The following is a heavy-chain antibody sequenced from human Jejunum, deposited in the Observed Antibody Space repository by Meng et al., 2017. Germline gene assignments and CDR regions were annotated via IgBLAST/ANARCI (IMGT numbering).Heavy chain of an antibody. CDR1: GGPISSSNW. V-gene: IGHV4-4*02. CDR3: ARVGQWLPIDY. CDR2: IYHSGST. D-gene: IGHD6-19*01. J-gene: IGHJ4*02. Sequence: SETLSLTCAVSGGPISSSNWWSWVRQPPGKGLEWIGEIYHSGSTNYNPSLKSRVTISVDKSKNQFSLNLSSVTAADTAVYYCARVGQWLPIDYWGQGTLVTVSS.